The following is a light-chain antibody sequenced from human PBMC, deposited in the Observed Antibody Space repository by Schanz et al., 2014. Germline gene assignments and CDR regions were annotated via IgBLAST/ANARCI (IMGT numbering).Light chain of an antibody. J-gene: IGLJ2*01. V-gene: IGLV2-8*01. CDR2: EVN. CDR3: PFSSLLIPLL. Sequence: QSALTQPPSASGSPGQSVTISCTGTSSDVGGYNYVSWYQQHPGKAPKLMIYEVNKRPSGVPDRFTGSKSGNTASLTVSGLQAEDEGDYMSPFSSLLIPLLFGGGTKLTVL. CDR1: SSDVGGYNY.